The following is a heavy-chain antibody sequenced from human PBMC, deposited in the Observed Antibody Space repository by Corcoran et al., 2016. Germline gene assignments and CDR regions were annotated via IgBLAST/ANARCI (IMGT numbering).Heavy chain of an antibody. V-gene: IGHV4-39*01. CDR3: ARHGDIVVVPANNWFDP. D-gene: IGHD2-2*01. CDR2: IYYSGST. Sequence: QLQLQESGPGLVKPSETLSLTCTVSGGSISSSSYYWGWIRQPPGKGLEWIGSIYYSGSTYYNPSLKSRVTISVDTSKNQFSLKLSSVTAADTAVYYCARHGDIVVVPANNWFDPWGQGTLVTVSA. CDR1: GGSISSSSYY. J-gene: IGHJ5*02.